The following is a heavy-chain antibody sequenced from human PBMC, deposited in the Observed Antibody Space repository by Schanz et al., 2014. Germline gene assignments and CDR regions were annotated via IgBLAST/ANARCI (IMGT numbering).Heavy chain of an antibody. CDR3: ARPALWFGDNCFDP. D-gene: IGHD3-10*01. CDR2: IRSSSTPI. J-gene: IGHJ5*02. CDR1: GFTFSDYS. Sequence: EVQLVESGGGWVQPGGSLRLSCAASGFTFSDYSMNWVRQAPGKGPEWVSYIRSSSTPIYYADSVKGRFTISRDNAKSSLYLQMNSLRVEDTAVDYCARPALWFGDNCFDPWGQGTLVTVAS. V-gene: IGHV3-48*04.